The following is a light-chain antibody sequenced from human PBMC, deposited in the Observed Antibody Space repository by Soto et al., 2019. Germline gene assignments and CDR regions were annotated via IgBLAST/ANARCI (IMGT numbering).Light chain of an antibody. J-gene: IGKJ3*01. CDR1: QSMSNY. CDR2: AAS. CDR3: QQSYTTLFT. Sequence: DIQMTQSPSSLSASVGDRVTITCRASQSMSNYLNWYQQKPGKAPKLLIYAASSLQSGVPSRFSGSGSGTDFTLTTSSLQPEDFATYSCQQSYTTLFTFGPGTNVDI. V-gene: IGKV1-39*01.